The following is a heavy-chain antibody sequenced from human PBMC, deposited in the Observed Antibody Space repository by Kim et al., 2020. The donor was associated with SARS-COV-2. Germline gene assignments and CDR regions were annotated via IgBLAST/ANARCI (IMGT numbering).Heavy chain of an antibody. CDR2: ISSSSSTI. J-gene: IGHJ6*02. Sequence: GGSLRLSCAASGFTFSSYSMNWVRQAPGKGLEWVSYISSSSSTIYYADSVKGRFTISRDNAKNSLYLQMNSLRDEDTAVYYCARLLTTVTTDDYYYYYYGMDVWGQGTTVTVSS. CDR3: ARLLTTVTTDDYYYYYYGMDV. CDR1: GFTFSSYS. V-gene: IGHV3-48*02. D-gene: IGHD4-17*01.